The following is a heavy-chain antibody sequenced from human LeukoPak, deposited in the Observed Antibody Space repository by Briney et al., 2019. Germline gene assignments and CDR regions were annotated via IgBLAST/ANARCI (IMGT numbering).Heavy chain of an antibody. CDR2: ISGSGGTT. J-gene: IGHJ4*02. Sequence: GGSLRLSCVASGLTIGSRYMNWVRQAPGKGLEWVSGISGSGGTTYYADSVKGRFTISRDNSKNTLYLQMNSLRAEDTAVYYCAKLLVVPSYFDNWGQGTLVTVSS. D-gene: IGHD2-2*01. CDR3: AKLLVVPSYFDN. CDR1: GLTIGSRY. V-gene: IGHV3-23*01.